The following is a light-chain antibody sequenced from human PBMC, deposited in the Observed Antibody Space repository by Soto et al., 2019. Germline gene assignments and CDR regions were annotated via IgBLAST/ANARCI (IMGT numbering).Light chain of an antibody. CDR2: DAS. J-gene: IGKJ3*01. CDR3: QQYNSYSRT. CDR1: QTISNW. Sequence: DIQMTQSPSTLSASVGDRVTITCRASQTISNWLAWYQQKPGKAPKVLIYDASSLESGVPSRFSGSGSGTEFTLTISSLQPDDFATYYCQQYNSYSRTFGPGTKVDIK. V-gene: IGKV1-5*01.